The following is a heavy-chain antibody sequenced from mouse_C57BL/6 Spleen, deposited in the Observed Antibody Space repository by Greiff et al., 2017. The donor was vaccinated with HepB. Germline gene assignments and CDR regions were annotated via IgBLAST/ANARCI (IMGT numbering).Heavy chain of an antibody. D-gene: IGHD1-1*01. CDR1: GFNIKDYY. CDR3: ARTNPLYYYGSSDWYFDV. Sequence: VQLQQSGAELVKPGASVKLSCTASGFNIKDYYMHWVKQRTEQGLEWIGRIDPEDGETKYAPKFQGKATITADTSSNTAYLQLSGLTSEDTAVYYCARTNPLYYYGSSDWYFDVWGTGTTVTVSS. CDR2: IDPEDGET. V-gene: IGHV14-2*01. J-gene: IGHJ1*03.